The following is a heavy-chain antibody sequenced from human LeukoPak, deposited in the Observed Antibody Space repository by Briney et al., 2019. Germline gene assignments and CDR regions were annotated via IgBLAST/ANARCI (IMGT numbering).Heavy chain of an antibody. CDR1: GVSISSGGYY. D-gene: IGHD3-3*01. CDR2: IYYSGST. V-gene: IGHV4-31*03. CDR3: ARAPSGIADY. Sequence: PSETLSLTCTVSGVSISSGGYYWSWIRQHPGKGLEWIGYIYYSGSTYYNPSLKSRVTISVDTSKNQFSLKLSSVTAADTAVYYCARAPSGIADYWGQGTLVTVSS. J-gene: IGHJ4*02.